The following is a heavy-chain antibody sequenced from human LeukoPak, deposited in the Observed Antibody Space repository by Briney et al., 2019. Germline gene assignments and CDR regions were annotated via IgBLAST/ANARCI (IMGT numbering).Heavy chain of an antibody. CDR2: ISDTGTTT. CDR1: GLTFRNHA. J-gene: IGHJ4*02. Sequence: HPGGSLRPSCAASGLTFRNHAIHWVRQAPGKGLEWVSAISDTGTTTYDADSVKGRFFISRDNSKNTLYLHMNSLRDEDTAVYYCVKDISVGRYCTNGICSPFDYWGQGTLVTVSS. V-gene: IGHV3-23*01. D-gene: IGHD2-8*01. CDR3: VKDISVGRYCTNGICSPFDY.